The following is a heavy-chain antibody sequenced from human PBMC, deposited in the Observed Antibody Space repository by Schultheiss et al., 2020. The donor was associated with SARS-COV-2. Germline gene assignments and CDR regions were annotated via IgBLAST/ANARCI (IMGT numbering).Heavy chain of an antibody. CDR2: ISYDGSNK. CDR1: GFTVSSNY. Sequence: GGSLRLSCAASGFTVSSNYMSWVRQAPGKGLEWVAVISYDGSNKYYADSVKGRFTISRDNSKNTLYLQMNSLKAEDTAVYYCAKDRRASGYFDYWGQGTLVTVSS. V-gene: IGHV3-30*18. CDR3: AKDRRASGYFDY. J-gene: IGHJ4*02. D-gene: IGHD3-22*01.